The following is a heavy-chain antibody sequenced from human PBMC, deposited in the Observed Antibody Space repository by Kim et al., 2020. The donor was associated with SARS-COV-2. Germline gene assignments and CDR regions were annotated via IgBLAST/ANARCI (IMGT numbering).Heavy chain of an antibody. J-gene: IGHJ4*02. CDR2: NT. V-gene: IGHV1-58*01. D-gene: IGHD5-12*01. Sequence: NTNYAQKFQERVTITRDMSTSTAYMELSSLRSEDTAVYYCAAGPIVATGYWGQGTLVTVSS. CDR3: AAGPIVATGY.